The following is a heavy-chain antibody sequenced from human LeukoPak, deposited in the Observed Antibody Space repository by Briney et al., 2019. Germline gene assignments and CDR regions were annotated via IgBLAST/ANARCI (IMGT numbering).Heavy chain of an antibody. V-gene: IGHV3-30*03. CDR3: VRRAGGYSHPYDY. CDR2: ISYDGSNK. D-gene: IGHD4-23*01. Sequence: GGSLRLSCAASGFTFSSYGMHWVRQAPGKGLEWVAVISYDGSNKYYADSVKGRFTISRDNSKNTLYLQMSSLRAEDTAVYYCVRRAGGYSHPYDYWGQGTLVTVSS. CDR1: GFTFSSYG. J-gene: IGHJ4*02.